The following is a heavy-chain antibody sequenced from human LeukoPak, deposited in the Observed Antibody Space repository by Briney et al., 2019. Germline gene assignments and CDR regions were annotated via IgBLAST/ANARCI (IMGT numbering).Heavy chain of an antibody. CDR1: GNTFTSFH. Sequence: GASVEVSCKASGNTFTSFHIHWVRQAPGQGLEYMGIIKVYGDTTIYAQRFQGRITMTRDTSTSTVYMELSSLNSEDTAVYYCARESPSTFYFDYWGQGTLVTVSS. CDR3: ARESPSTFYFDY. CDR2: IKVYGDTT. D-gene: IGHD1-1*01. V-gene: IGHV1-46*01. J-gene: IGHJ4*02.